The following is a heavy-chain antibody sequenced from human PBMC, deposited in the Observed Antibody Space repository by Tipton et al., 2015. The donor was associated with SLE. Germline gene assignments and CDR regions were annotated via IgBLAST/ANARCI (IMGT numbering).Heavy chain of an antibody. CDR2: IVSSSRSL. Sequence: SLRLSCEASGFTISGKSMNWVRQAPGKGLEWVSLIVSSSRSLFYADSVKGRFTVSRDNAKNLLFLHMNNLRAEDTAVYYCASSGTWYFSPFDYWGLGTLVSVYS. V-gene: IGHV3-21*03. D-gene: IGHD1-26*01. CDR3: ASSGTWYFSPFDY. CDR1: GFTISGKS. J-gene: IGHJ4*02.